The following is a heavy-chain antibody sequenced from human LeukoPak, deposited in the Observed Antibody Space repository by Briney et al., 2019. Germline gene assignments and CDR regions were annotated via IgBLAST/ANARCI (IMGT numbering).Heavy chain of an antibody. CDR3: AKDAGYCSGGSCYDIFDY. D-gene: IGHD2-15*01. CDR2: INSDETRI. J-gene: IGHJ4*02. V-gene: IGHV3-74*03. CDR1: GFTFSTSW. Sequence: GGSLRLSCAASGFTFSTSWMHWVRQAPGKGLVWVSRINSDETRIMYADSVKGRFTISGDNSKNSLYLQMNSLRTEDTALYYCAKDAGYCSGGSCYDIFDYWGQGTLVTVSS.